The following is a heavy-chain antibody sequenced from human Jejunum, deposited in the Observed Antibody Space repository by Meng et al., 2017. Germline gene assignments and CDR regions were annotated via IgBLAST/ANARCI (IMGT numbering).Heavy chain of an antibody. V-gene: IGHV3-66*02. CDR2: TYSDGTT. CDR3: VRKVGYTYSFGA. Sequence: GGSLRPSCAASGFTVSSNYMTWVRQAPGKGLEAVSLTYSDGTTYYADSVKGRFTISRDNSKNTLYLHMTSLRAEDAAVYYCVRKVGYTYSFGAWGQGTLVTVSS. CDR1: GFTVSSNY. D-gene: IGHD5-18*01. J-gene: IGHJ5*02.